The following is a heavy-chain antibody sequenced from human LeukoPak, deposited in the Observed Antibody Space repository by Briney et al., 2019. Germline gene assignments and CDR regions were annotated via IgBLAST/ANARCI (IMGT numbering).Heavy chain of an antibody. Sequence: PGGSLRLSCAASRFSFSSYAMHWVRQAPGKGLEWVAVISYDGSNKYYADSVKGRFTIYRDNSKSTLYLQMNSLRAEDTAVYYCAKRIGDFWSDYYDYWGQGTLVTVSS. D-gene: IGHD3-3*01. CDR1: RFSFSSYA. J-gene: IGHJ4*02. CDR2: ISYDGSNK. CDR3: AKRIGDFWSDYYDY. V-gene: IGHV3-30*18.